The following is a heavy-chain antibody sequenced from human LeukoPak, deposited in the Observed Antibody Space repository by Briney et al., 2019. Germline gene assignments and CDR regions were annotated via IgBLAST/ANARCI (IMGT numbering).Heavy chain of an antibody. CDR1: GGTFSSYA. D-gene: IGHD6-6*01. CDR2: IIPIFGTA. Sequence: GASVKVSCKASGGTFSSYAISWVRQAPGQGLEWMGGIIPIFGTANYAQKFQGRVTMTTDTSTSTAYMELRSLRSDDTAVYYCARDYSSSSEFDYWGQGTLVTVSS. V-gene: IGHV1-69*05. J-gene: IGHJ4*02. CDR3: ARDYSSSSEFDY.